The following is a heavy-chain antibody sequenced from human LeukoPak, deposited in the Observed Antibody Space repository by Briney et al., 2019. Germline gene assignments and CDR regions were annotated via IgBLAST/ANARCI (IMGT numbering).Heavy chain of an antibody. V-gene: IGHV3-48*01. J-gene: IGHJ2*01. D-gene: IGHD2-2*01. CDR2: ISSSSSTI. Sequence: GGSLRLSCAASGFTFSSFGMNWVRQAPGKGLEWVSYISSSSSTIYYADSVKGRFTISRDNAKNSLYLQMNSLRAEDTAVYYCARDAYCSTTSCKEYFDLWGRGTLVTVSS. CDR1: GFTFSSFG. CDR3: ARDAYCSTTSCKEYFDL.